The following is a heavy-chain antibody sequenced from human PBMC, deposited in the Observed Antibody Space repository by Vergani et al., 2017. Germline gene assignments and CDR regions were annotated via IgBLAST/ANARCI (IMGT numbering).Heavy chain of an antibody. J-gene: IGHJ4*02. CDR3: TTGGGIAAVGEGDF. CDR1: GFTFTNAW. D-gene: IGHD6-25*01. CDR2: IKSKTHGGTT. V-gene: IGHV3-15*01. Sequence: EVQLVESGGGLVKPGGSLRLSCAASGFTFTNAWMSWVRQAPGKGLEWVGRIKSKTHGGTTDYAAPVKGRVTISRDDSKNTLYLQMNSLRTEDTAVYYCTTGGGIAAVGEGDFWGQGTLV.